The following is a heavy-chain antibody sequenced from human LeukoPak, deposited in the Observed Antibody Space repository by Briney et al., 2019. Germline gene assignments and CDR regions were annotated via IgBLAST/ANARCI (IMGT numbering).Heavy chain of an antibody. Sequence: PSETLSLTCAVHGGSFSGYFWSWIRQPPGKGLEWIGEINHSGSTNYNPSLKSRVTISVDTSKNQFSLKLSSVTAADTAVYYCARGAGWTGTGFDYWGQGTLVTVSS. CDR3: ARGAGWTGTGFDY. CDR2: INHSGST. J-gene: IGHJ4*02. D-gene: IGHD1-1*01. CDR1: GGSFSGYF. V-gene: IGHV4-34*01.